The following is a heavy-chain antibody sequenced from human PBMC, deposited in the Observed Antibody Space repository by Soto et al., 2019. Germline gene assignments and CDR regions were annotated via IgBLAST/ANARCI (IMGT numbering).Heavy chain of an antibody. J-gene: IGHJ6*02. D-gene: IGHD6-6*01. V-gene: IGHV4-31*03. CDR2: IYYSGST. CDR3: ARDSLGGSSGYYYYGMDV. Sequence: NPSETLSLTCTVSGGSISSGGYYWSWIRQHPGKGLEWIGYIYYSGSTYYNPSLKSRVTISVDTSKNQFSLKLSSVTAADTAVYYCARDSLGGSSGYYYYGMDVWGQGTTVTVSS. CDR1: GGSISSGGYY.